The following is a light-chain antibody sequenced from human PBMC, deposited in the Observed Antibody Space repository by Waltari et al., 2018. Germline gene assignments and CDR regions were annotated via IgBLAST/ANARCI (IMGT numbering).Light chain of an antibody. CDR2: VAS. CDR1: NIIVDA. Sequence: VLTQSPATLSLSPGDRAALSCRASNIIVDAIAWYQQRPGQTPRLLIYVASNRAPGIPARFSGSGSGTDFTLTISSLEPEDVAVYYCQQRRNWPLSFGQGTRLEIK. V-gene: IGKV3-11*01. J-gene: IGKJ5*01. CDR3: QQRRNWPLS.